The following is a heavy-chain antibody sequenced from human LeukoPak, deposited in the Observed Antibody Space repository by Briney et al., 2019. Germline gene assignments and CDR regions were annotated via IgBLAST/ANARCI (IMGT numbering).Heavy chain of an antibody. V-gene: IGHV4-61*01. D-gene: IGHD6-25*01. CDR3: ARSGSDYGDY. Sequence: SQTLSLTCTVSGGSITSGSYYWSWIRQPPGKGLEWIGYIYYSGSTNYNPSLKSRVTISVDTSKNQFSLKLSSVTAADTAVYYCARSGSDYGDYWGQGTLVTVSS. J-gene: IGHJ4*02. CDR2: IYYSGST. CDR1: GGSITSGSYY.